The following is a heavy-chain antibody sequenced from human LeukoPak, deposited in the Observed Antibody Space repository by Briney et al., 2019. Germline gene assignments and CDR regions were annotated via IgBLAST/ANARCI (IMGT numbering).Heavy chain of an antibody. D-gene: IGHD3-16*01. CDR2: ISGSGSST. CDR3: AKGGGGVLAS. J-gene: IGHJ4*02. V-gene: IGHV3-23*01. CDR1: GFTFTTYW. Sequence: GGSLRLSCAASGFTFTTYWMSWVRQAPGKGLEWVSSISGSGSSTYYADSVKGRFTISRDNSKNTLFLQMNSLKADDTAVYYCAKGGGGVLASWGQGTLVTVSS.